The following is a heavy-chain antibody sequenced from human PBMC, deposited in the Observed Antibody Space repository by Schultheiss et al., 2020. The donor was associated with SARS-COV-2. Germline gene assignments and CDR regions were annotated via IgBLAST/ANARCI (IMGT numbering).Heavy chain of an antibody. J-gene: IGHJ4*02. CDR3: ARERVAVFAAPDS. Sequence: GGSLRLSCAASGFTFSSYAMSWVRQAPGKGLEWVSGISWNSGSIGYADSVKGRFTISRDNSKNTLDLQMNSLRAEDTAVYYCARERVAVFAAPDSWGQGTLVTVSS. V-gene: IGHV3-23*01. CDR2: ISWNSGSI. D-gene: IGHD2-8*01. CDR1: GFTFSSYA.